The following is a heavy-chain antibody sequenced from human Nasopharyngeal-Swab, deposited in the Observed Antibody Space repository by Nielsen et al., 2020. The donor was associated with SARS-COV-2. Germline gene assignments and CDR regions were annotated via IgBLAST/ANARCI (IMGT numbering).Heavy chain of an antibody. D-gene: IGHD5-18*01. V-gene: IGHV4-61*01. Sequence: SETLSLTCTVSGDSVSSGSYYWSWIRQPPGKEVEWIGYIYNSGSTNYNPSLKSRVTISVDTSKNQFSLKLTSVTAADTAVYYCARIPGYSYGYLLGSDYWGQGTLVTVSS. CDR3: ARIPGYSYGYLLGSDY. CDR1: GDSVSSGSYY. CDR2: IYNSGST. J-gene: IGHJ4*02.